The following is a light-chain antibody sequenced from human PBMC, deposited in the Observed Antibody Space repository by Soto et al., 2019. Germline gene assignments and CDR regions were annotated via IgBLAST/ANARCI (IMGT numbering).Light chain of an antibody. J-gene: IGKJ2*01. Sequence: EIVLTQSPGTLSLSPGERATLSCRASQSVSSTYLAWYQQKPGQAPRLLIYGASSRATGVPDRVSGSGSGTDFTLTINRLEPEDFAVYYCQQYGNFPYTFGQGTK. CDR1: QSVSSTY. CDR2: GAS. CDR3: QQYGNFPYT. V-gene: IGKV3-20*01.